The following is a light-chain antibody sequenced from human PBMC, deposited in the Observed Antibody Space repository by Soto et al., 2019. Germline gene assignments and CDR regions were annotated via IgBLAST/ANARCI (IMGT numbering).Light chain of an antibody. CDR2: EAS. CDR3: QQHINWPLT. V-gene: IGKV3-11*01. Sequence: EIVLTQSPATLSLSPGERATLSCRASQTVSSSLAWYQQKPGQAPRLLIYEASNRATGIPARFSGSGSGADFTLTIISLEPEDFALYCCQQHINWPLTFGGGTKVEIK. CDR1: QTVSSS. J-gene: IGKJ4*01.